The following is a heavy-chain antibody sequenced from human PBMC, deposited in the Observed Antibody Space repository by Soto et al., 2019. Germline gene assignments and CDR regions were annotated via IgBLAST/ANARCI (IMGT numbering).Heavy chain of an antibody. J-gene: IGHJ4*02. V-gene: IGHV3-23*01. Sequence: EVRLLESGGGLVKPGGSLRLSCATSGLTFSNYAMSWVRQAPGGGLEWVSSMSDSSSTTYYADSVRGRFTISRDRSKNTLYLQMSSLRAEDTALYYCAKNQERELPRGIDFWGQGTLVTVSS. CDR3: AKNQERELPRGIDF. CDR2: MSDSSSTT. D-gene: IGHD1-7*01. CDR1: GLTFSNYA.